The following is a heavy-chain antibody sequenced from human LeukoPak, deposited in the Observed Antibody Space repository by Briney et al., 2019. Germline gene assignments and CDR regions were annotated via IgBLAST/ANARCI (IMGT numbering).Heavy chain of an antibody. CDR1: GGTFSSYA. CDR2: IIPIFGTA. Sequence: SVKLCCKASGGTFSSYAISWVRQAPGQGLEWMGGIIPIFGTANNAQKYQGRVTITADESTSTAYMELSSLRSEDTAVYYCARDKQQLAPYNWFDPWGQGTLVTVSS. CDR3: ARDKQQLAPYNWFDP. V-gene: IGHV1-69*13. D-gene: IGHD6-13*01. J-gene: IGHJ5*02.